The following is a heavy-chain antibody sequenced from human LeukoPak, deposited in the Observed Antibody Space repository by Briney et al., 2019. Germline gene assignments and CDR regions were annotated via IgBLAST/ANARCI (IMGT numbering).Heavy chain of an antibody. Sequence: GASVKVSCKASGYTFTSYDINWVRQATGQGLEWMGWMNPNSGNTGYAQKFQGRVTITRNTSISTGYMELSSLRSEDTAVYYCARLRGSYWNDAFDIWGQGTMVTVSS. CDR3: ARLRGSYWNDAFDI. D-gene: IGHD1-26*01. J-gene: IGHJ3*02. V-gene: IGHV1-8*03. CDR1: GYTFTSYD. CDR2: MNPNSGNT.